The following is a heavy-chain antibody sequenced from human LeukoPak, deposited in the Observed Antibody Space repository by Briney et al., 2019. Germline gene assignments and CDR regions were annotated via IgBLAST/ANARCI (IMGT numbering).Heavy chain of an antibody. CDR3: ARYSASSRIFDY. CDR1: GASVSSNSAT. V-gene: IGHV6-1*01. CDR2: TFYRSKWFN. D-gene: IGHD6-6*01. J-gene: IGHJ4*02. Sequence: SQTLSLTCAISGASVSSNSATWNWIRQSPSKGLEWLGRTFYRSKWFNDYALSVKSRITINPDTSKNQFSLHLNSVTPEDTAVYFCARYSASSRIFDYWGQGTLVTVSS.